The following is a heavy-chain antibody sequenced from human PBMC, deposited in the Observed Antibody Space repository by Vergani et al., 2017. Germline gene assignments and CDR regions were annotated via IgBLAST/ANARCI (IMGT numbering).Heavy chain of an antibody. CDR3: ARRYSYALDRYYYYYMDV. D-gene: IGHD5-18*01. J-gene: IGHJ6*03. Sequence: QVQLVESGGGVVQPGRSLRLFCAASGFTFSIYGMHWVRQAPGKGMEGVAVIWYGGSNKYYADSVKGRFTISRDNSKNTLYLQMNSLRAEDTAVYYCARRYSYALDRYYYYYMDVWGKGTTVTVSS. V-gene: IGHV3-33*01. CDR2: IWYGGSNK. CDR1: GFTFSIYG.